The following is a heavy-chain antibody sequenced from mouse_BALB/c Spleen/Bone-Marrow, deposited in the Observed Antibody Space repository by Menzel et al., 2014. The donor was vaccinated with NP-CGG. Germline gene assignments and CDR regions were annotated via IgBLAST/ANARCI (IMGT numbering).Heavy chain of an antibody. CDR2: IDPANGNT. CDR3: AYGSSYDYFDY. V-gene: IGHV14-3*02. J-gene: IGHJ2*01. CDR1: GFNIKDTY. Sequence: VQLKQSGAELVKLGASVKLSCTASGFNIKDTYMHWVKQRPEQGLEWIGRIDPANGNTKYDPKFQGKATITADTSSNTAYLQLSSLTSEDTAVYYCAYGSSYDYFDYWGQGTTLTVSS. D-gene: IGHD1-1*01.